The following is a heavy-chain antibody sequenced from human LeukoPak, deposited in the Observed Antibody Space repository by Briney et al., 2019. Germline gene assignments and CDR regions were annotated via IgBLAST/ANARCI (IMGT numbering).Heavy chain of an antibody. J-gene: IGHJ4*02. D-gene: IGHD3-16*01. Sequence: PSETLSLTCAVYGGSLNNYYWSWIRQPPGKGLEWIGEVNHSGSTNYNPSLRSRVTISIDTSKNQFSLQLTSVTAADTAVYYCASLMLIAVGYDYWGQGNLVTVSS. CDR1: GGSLNNYY. CDR3: ASLMLIAVGYDY. CDR2: VNHSGST. V-gene: IGHV4-34*01.